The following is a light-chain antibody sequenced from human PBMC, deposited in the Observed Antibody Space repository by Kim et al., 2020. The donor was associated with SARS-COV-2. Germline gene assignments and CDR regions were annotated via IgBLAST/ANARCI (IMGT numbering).Light chain of an antibody. CDR2: GAS. V-gene: IGKV3-20*01. CDR3: QQSGSSPWT. CDR1: QSVSSSY. Sequence: EIVLTQSPGTLSLSPGERATLSCRASQSVSSSYLAWYQQKPGQAPRLLIYGASSRATGIPDRFSGSGSGTDFTLTIRRLEPEDFAVYYCQQSGSSPWTFGQGTKVDIK. J-gene: IGKJ1*01.